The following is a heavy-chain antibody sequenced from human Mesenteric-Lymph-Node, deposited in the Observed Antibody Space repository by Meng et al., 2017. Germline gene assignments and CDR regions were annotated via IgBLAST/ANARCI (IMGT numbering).Heavy chain of an antibody. J-gene: IGHJ4*02. CDR3: ARGLAVAADS. CDR2: IYPSDSAT. V-gene: IGHV5-51*01. D-gene: IGHD6-19*01. CDR1: GYSFSTYW. Sequence: GGSLRLSCKGSGYSFSTYWIGWVRQMPGKGLEWTGLIYPSDSATKYSPPFHGQVTISVDKSINTAYLQWSSLKTTDTATYYCARGLAVAADSWGQGTLVTVSS.